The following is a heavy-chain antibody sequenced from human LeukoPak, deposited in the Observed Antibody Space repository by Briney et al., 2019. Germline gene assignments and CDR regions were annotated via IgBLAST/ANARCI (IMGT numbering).Heavy chain of an antibody. CDR1: GGSFSGYY. V-gene: IGHV4-34*01. Sequence: SETLSLTCAVYGGSFSGYYWSWIRQPPGKGLEWIGEINHSRSTNYNPSLKSRVTISVDTSKNQFSLKLSSVTAADTAVYYCARELAITFGGVIVMSGAFDIWGQGTMVTASS. CDR3: ARELAITFGGVIVMSGAFDI. D-gene: IGHD3-16*02. J-gene: IGHJ3*02. CDR2: INHSRST.